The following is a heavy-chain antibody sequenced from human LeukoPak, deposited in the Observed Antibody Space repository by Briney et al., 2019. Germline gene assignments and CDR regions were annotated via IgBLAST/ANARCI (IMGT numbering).Heavy chain of an antibody. CDR1: GFTFGDNA. CDR3: TRVYSSGWYEKYFDY. CDR2: IRSKAYAGTT. D-gene: IGHD6-19*01. Sequence: GGSLRLSCTASGFTFGDNAMSWVRQAPGKGLEWVSFIRSKAYAGTTEYAASVRGRFTISRDDSKSIAYLQMNSLKTEDTAVYYCTRVYSSGWYEKYFDYWGQGTLVTVSS. V-gene: IGHV3-49*04. J-gene: IGHJ4*02.